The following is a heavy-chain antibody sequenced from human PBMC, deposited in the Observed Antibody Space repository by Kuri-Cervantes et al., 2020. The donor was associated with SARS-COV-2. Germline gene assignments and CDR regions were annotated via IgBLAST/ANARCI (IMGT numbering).Heavy chain of an antibody. CDR2: ISSNGNT. J-gene: IGHJ6*03. V-gene: IGHV4-39*07. CDR1: GGSISSFTYY. D-gene: IGHD3-22*01. CDR3: ASLGDSSGYYLHYYYYYMDV. Sequence: SETLSLICTVSGGSISSFTYYWDWIRQPPGKGLEWVGSISSNGNTYYNPSLKSRLTTSVDTSKNQFSLKLSSVTAADTAVYYCASLGDSSGYYLHYYYYYMDVWGKGTTVTVSS.